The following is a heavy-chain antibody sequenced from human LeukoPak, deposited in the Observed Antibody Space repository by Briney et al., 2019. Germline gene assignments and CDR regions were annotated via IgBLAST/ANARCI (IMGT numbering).Heavy chain of an antibody. J-gene: IGHJ6*02. CDR2: ISYDGSDK. V-gene: IGHV3-30*03. CDR1: GFTFSTYG. CDR3: AREGFDWLLYSYYYYYGMDV. Sequence: GRSLRLSCAASGFTFSTYGMHWGRQAPGKGLGWVAVISYDGSDKYYADSVKGRFTISRDNSKNTLYLQMNSLRAEDTAVYYCAREGFDWLLYSYYYYYGMDVWGQGTTVTVSS. D-gene: IGHD3-9*01.